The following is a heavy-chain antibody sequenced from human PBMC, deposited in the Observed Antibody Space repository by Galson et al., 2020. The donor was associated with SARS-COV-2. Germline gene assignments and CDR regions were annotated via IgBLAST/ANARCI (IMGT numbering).Heavy chain of an antibody. CDR1: GGSISSASYY. CDR2: IYTGVNT. Sequence: SPTLPLNGTVVGGSISSASYYGSWSRQPAGKGLEWIGRIYTGVNTNYNPSLKSRVTISVDTSKNQFSLKLSSVTAADTAVYYCARESRWDLYFDHWGQGTLVTVSS. CDR3: ARESRWDLYFDH. V-gene: IGHV4-61*02. J-gene: IGHJ4*02. D-gene: IGHD1-26*01.